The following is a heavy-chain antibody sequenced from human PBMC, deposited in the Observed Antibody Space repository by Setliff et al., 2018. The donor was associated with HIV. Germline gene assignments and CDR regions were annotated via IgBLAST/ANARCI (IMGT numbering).Heavy chain of an antibody. CDR3: ARHTGGYTYSSDNYFDY. CDR1: GGSISSGGYS. J-gene: IGHJ4*02. D-gene: IGHD5-18*01. V-gene: IGHV4-30-2*01. CDR2: IFHSGRI. Sequence: SETLSLTCAVSGGSISSGGYSWTWIRQPPGKGLEWIAYIFHSGRIYYNPTLKSRVTMSVDRSKNHLSLNVTSVTAADTAVYYCARHTGGYTYSSDNYFDYWGQGTLVTVSS.